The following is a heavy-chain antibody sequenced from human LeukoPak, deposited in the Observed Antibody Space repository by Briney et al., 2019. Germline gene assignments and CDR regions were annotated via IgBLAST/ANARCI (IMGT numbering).Heavy chain of an antibody. CDR1: GYTFTGYY. CDR2: INPNSGGT. CDR3: ARAKYDFWSGYYPLDY. Sequence: ASVKVSCKASGYTFTGYYMHWVRQAPGQGLEWMGWINPNSGGTNYAQKFQGRVTMTRDTSISTAYMELSRLRSDDTAVYYCARAKYDFWSGYYPLDYWGQGTLVTVPS. V-gene: IGHV1-2*02. D-gene: IGHD3-3*01. J-gene: IGHJ4*02.